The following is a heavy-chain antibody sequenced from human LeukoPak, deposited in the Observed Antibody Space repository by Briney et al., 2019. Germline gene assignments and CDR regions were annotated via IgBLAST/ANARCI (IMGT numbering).Heavy chain of an antibody. CDR1: GFTFGNYG. D-gene: IGHD1-26*01. CDR2: IRYDGSDK. V-gene: IGHV3-30*02. CDR3: SGSYSY. Sequence: GGSLGLSCAASGFTFGNYGMHWVRQAPGKGLEWVAFIRYDGSDKYYADSVKGRFTISGDNSKNTLYLQMNSLRPEDTAVYFCSGSYSYWGQGTLVTVSS. J-gene: IGHJ4*02.